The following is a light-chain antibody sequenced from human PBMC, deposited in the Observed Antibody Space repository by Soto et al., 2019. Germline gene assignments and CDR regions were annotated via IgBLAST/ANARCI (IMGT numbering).Light chain of an antibody. CDR1: SGSVSTTYY. V-gene: IGLV8-61*01. Sequence: QTVVTQEPSVSVSPGGTVTLTCGLTSGSVSTTYYPSWYQQTPGQAPRTLIYSTNIRSSGVPDRFSGSILENKAALTITGAQADDESDYHCMLYMGGGLVVFGGGTKLTVL. J-gene: IGLJ2*01. CDR2: STN. CDR3: MLYMGGGLVV.